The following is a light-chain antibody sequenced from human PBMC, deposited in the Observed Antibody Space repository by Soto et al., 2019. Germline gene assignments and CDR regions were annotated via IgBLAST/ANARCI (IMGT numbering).Light chain of an antibody. J-gene: IGLJ1*01. CDR3: ATWDSSLRAYV. Sequence: QSVLTQPPSVSAAPGQKVTISCSGSTSNIGNNYVSWYQHLPGAAPKLLIYDYNRRPSGIPDRFSGSRSGTLATLGITGLQTWDEADYYCATWDSSLRAYVFGAGTKLTVL. CDR2: DYN. CDR1: TSNIGNNY. V-gene: IGLV1-51*01.